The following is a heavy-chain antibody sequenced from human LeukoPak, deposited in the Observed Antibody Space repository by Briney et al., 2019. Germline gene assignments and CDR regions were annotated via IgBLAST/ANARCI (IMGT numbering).Heavy chain of an antibody. J-gene: IGHJ4*02. CDR1: GGSISSYY. V-gene: IGHV4-59*01. CDR2: IYYSGST. Sequence: SETLPLTCTVSGGSISSYYWSWIRQPPGKGLEWIGYIYYSGSTNYNPSLKSRVTISVDTSKNQFSLKLSSVTAADTAVYYCARGIHDYGDYGGWYYFDYWGQGTLVTVSS. D-gene: IGHD4-17*01. CDR3: ARGIHDYGDYGGWYYFDY.